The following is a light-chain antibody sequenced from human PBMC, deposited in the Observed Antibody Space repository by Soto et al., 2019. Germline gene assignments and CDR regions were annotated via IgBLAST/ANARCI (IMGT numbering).Light chain of an antibody. J-gene: IGKJ1*01. CDR1: QSVSSSF. CDR2: GAS. CDR3: QQYGSSPQT. V-gene: IGKV3-20*01. Sequence: VLTQCPGTLSLSPGERATLSCRASQSVSSSFLAWYQQKPGQAPRLLIYGASSRATGIPDRFSGSGSGTDFTLTISRLEPEDFAVYYCQQYGSSPQTFGQGTKVDIK.